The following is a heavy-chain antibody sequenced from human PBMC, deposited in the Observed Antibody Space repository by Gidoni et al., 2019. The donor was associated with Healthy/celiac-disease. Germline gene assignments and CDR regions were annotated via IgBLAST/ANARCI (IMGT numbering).Heavy chain of an antibody. D-gene: IGHD1-1*01. V-gene: IGHV4-34*01. J-gene: IGHJ4*02. CDR3: ARARALPTPFDY. CDR2: INHSGST. Sequence: QVQLQQWGAGLLKPSETLSLTCSVYGGSFSGYYCSWIRQPPGKGLEWIGEINHSGSTNYNPSLKSRVTISVDTSKNQFSLKRSSVTAADTAVYYCARARALPTPFDYWGQGTLVTVSS. CDR1: GGSFSGYY.